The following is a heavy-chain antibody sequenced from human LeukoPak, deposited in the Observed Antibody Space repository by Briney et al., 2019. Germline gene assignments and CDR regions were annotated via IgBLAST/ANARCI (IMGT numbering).Heavy chain of an antibody. CDR3: ARFKLLWFGELSSGFDY. CDR2: IYYSGST. Sequence: SETLSLTCTVSGGSISSYYWSWIRQPPGKGLEWIGYIYYSGSTNYNPSLKSRVTISVDTSKNQFSLKLSSVTAADTAVYYCARFKLLWFGELSSGFDYWGQGTLVTVSS. J-gene: IGHJ4*02. D-gene: IGHD3-10*01. V-gene: IGHV4-59*12. CDR1: GGSISSYY.